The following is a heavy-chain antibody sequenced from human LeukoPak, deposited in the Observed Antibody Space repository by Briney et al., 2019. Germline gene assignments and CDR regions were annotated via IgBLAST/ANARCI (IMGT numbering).Heavy chain of an antibody. Sequence: GGSLRLSCAASGFDFSNYWMYWVRQAPGKGLEWVANIKQDGSEKYYVDSVRGRFTISRDNAKNSLSLQMNSLRAEDTAVCYCASNYGGWGQGTLVTVSS. D-gene: IGHD4-11*01. CDR3: ASNYGG. J-gene: IGHJ4*02. V-gene: IGHV3-7*03. CDR2: IKQDGSEK. CDR1: GFDFSNYW.